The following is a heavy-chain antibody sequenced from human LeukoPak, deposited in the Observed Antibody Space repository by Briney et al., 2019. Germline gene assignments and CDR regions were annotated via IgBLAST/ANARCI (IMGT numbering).Heavy chain of an antibody. D-gene: IGHD2-8*01. V-gene: IGHV4-38-2*01. CDR1: GYCISSGYY. Sequence: PSETLSLTCAVSGYCISSGYYWGWIRQPPGKGLEWIGSIYHSGSTYYNPSLKSRVTISVDTSKNQFSLKLSSVTAADTAVYYCARHPIVLMVYALNWFDPWGQGTLVTVSS. J-gene: IGHJ5*02. CDR2: IYHSGST. CDR3: ARHPIVLMVYALNWFDP.